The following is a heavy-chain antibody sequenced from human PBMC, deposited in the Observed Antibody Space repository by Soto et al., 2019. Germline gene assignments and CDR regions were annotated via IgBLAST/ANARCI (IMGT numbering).Heavy chain of an antibody. CDR1: GFTFSSYG. J-gene: IGHJ6*02. CDR2: IWYDGSNK. D-gene: IGHD3-10*01. Sequence: GGSLRLSCAASGFTFSSYGMHWVRQAPGKGLEWVAVIWYDGSNKYYADSVKGRFTISRANSKNRLYLQMNSLRAEDTAVYYCARWVGGSGSLDYYGMDVWGQGTTVTVSS. V-gene: IGHV3-33*01. CDR3: ARWVGGSGSLDYYGMDV.